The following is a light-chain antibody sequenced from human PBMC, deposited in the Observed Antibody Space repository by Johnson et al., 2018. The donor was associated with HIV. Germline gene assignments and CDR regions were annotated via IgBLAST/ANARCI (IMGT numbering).Light chain of an antibody. J-gene: IGLJ1*01. CDR1: SSNIGNNY. CDR3: GTWDRSLSTGGV. Sequence: QSLLTQTPSVSAAPGQKVTISCSGSSSNIGNNYVSWYQQVPGTAPKLLIYENTNRPSGIPDRFSGSKSGTSATLGITGLQTGAEAAYYCGTWDRSLSTGGVFGTGTNVTVL. V-gene: IGLV1-51*02. CDR2: ENT.